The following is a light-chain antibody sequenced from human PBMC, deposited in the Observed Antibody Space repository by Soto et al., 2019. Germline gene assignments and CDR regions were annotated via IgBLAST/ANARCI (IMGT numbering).Light chain of an antibody. CDR3: MKSTQLPPN. V-gene: IGKV2D-29*02. CDR2: EVS. Sequence: DVVITHTPLSLSVAPVHPASISFKSSQILLHITGETFLFWYLQKPGQSPQLLIYEVSTRVSGVPDRFSGSGSGTDFTLEISRVETDDVGIYYCMKSTQLPPNFGQGIRLEIK. CDR1: QILLHITGETF. J-gene: IGKJ5*01.